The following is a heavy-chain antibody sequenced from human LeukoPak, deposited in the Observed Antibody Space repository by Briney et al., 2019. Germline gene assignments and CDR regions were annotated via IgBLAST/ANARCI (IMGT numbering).Heavy chain of an antibody. CDR3: ALLAVASDFDY. D-gene: IGHD6-19*01. J-gene: IGHJ4*02. V-gene: IGHV3-48*03. CDR1: GFPFSFYE. Sequence: GGSLRLSCADSGFPFSFYEMNWVRQAPGKGLEWVSNIGSSGTTIYYADSVKGRFSISRDNAKSSLYLQMNSLRVEDTAVYYCALLAVASDFDYWGQGALVTVSS. CDR2: IGSSGTTI.